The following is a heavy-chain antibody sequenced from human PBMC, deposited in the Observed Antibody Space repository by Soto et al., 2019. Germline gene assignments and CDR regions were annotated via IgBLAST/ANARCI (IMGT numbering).Heavy chain of an antibody. CDR3: ARSIVVVTALDY. D-gene: IGHD2-21*02. V-gene: IGHV1-3*05. Sequence: QVQLVQSGAEEKKPGASVKVSCKASGYTFTSYAMHWVRQAPGQRLEWMGWINAGNGNTKYSQKFRGRVTITRDTSASTAYMELSILRSEDTAVYYCARSIVVVTALDYWGQGTLVTVSS. CDR2: INAGNGNT. J-gene: IGHJ4*02. CDR1: GYTFTSYA.